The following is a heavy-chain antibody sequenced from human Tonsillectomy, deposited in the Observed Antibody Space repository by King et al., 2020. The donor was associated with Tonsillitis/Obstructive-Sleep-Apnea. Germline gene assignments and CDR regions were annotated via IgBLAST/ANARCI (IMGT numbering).Heavy chain of an antibody. CDR2: ISAYNGNT. V-gene: IGHV1-18*01. CDR1: GYTFTSYG. J-gene: IGHJ4*02. CDR3: ARVPPTYYDFWSGYSVLFDY. Sequence: QLVQSGAEVKKPGASVKVSCKASGYTFTSYGISWVRQAPGQGLEWMGWISAYNGNTNYAQKLQGRVTMTTDTSTSTAYMELRSLRSDDTAVYYCARVPPTYYDFWSGYSVLFDYWGQGTLVTVSS. D-gene: IGHD3-3*01.